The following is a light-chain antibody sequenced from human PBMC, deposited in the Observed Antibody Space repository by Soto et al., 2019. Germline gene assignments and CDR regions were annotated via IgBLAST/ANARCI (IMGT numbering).Light chain of an antibody. J-gene: IGKJ2*01. V-gene: IGKV3-20*01. CDR1: HSVNNNY. Sequence: EIVLTQSPGTLSLSPGKKATLSCRASHSVNNNYLAWYQQRPGQAPRLLIYGASRRATGVPDRFSGSGSGTDFTLTIPRLEPEDFAVYYCQQYGSSLYPFGQGTKLEIK. CDR3: QQYGSSLYP. CDR2: GAS.